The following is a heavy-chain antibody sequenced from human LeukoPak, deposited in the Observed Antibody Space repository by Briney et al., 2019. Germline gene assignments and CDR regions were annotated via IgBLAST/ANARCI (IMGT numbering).Heavy chain of an antibody. CDR3: ARDRYSSPTD. J-gene: IGHJ4*02. CDR1: GDSISSYY. CDR2: IYTSGST. D-gene: IGHD6-13*01. V-gene: IGHV4-4*07. Sequence: SETLSLTCTVSGDSISSYYWSWIRQPAGKGLEWIGRIYTSGSTNYNPSPKSRVTMSVDTSKNQFSLKLTSVTAADTAVYYCARDRYSSPTDWGQGTLVTVSS.